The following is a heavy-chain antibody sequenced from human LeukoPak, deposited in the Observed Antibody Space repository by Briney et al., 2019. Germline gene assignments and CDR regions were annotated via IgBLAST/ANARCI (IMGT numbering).Heavy chain of an antibody. CDR2: IIPIFGTA. CDR3: ARVGSGRTIDY. V-gene: IGHV1-69*01. Sequence: ASVKVSCKASGGTFSSYAISWVRQAPGQGLEWMGGIIPIFGTANYAQKFQGRVTITADESTSTAYMELSSLRSEDTAVYYCARVGSGRTIDYWAREPWSPSPQ. D-gene: IGHD2-15*01. CDR1: GGTFSSYA. J-gene: IGHJ4*02.